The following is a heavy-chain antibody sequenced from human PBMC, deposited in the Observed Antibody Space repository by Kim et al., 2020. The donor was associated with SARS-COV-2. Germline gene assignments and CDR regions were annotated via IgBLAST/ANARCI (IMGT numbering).Heavy chain of an antibody. J-gene: IGHJ6*01. D-gene: IGHD1-26*01. V-gene: IGHV3-21*01. CDR2: VGTTDSYI. CDR3: ARAGTSQTGSYY. CDR1: GFTLGGHS. Sequence: GGSLRLSCAASGFTLGGHSIIWVRQAPGKGLRWVSSVGTTDSYIYYADSVRGRFTISRDNTRNSLYLHMSSLTDDDTAVYYCARAGTSQTGSYY.